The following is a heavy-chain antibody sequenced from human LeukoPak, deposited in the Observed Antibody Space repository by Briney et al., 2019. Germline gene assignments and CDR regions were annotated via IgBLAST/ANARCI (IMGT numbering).Heavy chain of an antibody. J-gene: IGHJ4*02. CDR3: AKDNGRWLQSCYDY. CDR2: ISWNSGSI. Sequence: GGSLRLSCAASGFTFSSYAMSLVRQAPGKGLEWVSGISWNSGSIGYADSVKGRFTISRDNAENSLYLQMNSLRAEDMALYYCAKDNGRWLQSCYDYWGQGTLVTVSS. CDR1: GFTFSSYA. V-gene: IGHV3-9*03. D-gene: IGHD5-24*01.